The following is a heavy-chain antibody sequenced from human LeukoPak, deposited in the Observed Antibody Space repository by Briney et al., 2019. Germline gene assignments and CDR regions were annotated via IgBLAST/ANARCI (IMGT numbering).Heavy chain of an antibody. CDR1: GGTFSSYA. CDR2: IIPIFGTA. J-gene: IGHJ5*02. V-gene: IGHV1-69*01. CDR3: ARDAGSTMVRGVNNWFDP. D-gene: IGHD3-10*01. Sequence: GSSVKVSCKASGGTFSSYAISWVRQAPGQGLEWMGGIIPIFGTANYAQKFQGRVTITADESTSTAYMELSSLRSEDTAVYYCARDAGSTMVRGVNNWFDPWGQGTLVTVSS.